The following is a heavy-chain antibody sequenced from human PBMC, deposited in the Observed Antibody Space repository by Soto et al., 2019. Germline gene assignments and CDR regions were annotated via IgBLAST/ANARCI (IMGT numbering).Heavy chain of an antibody. CDR2: TIPIFHTA. D-gene: IGHD3-9*01. J-gene: IGHJ3*02. CDR1: GGTFSSYG. V-gene: IGHV1-69*01. Sequence: QVQLVQSGAEVKKPGSSVKVSCKASGGTFSSYGISWVRQAPGQGLEWLGGTIPIFHTANYAQTFQGRLTITADESTSTAYMELSSLRSEDTAIYYCAIDQTAVRYVDSDAFDIWGQGTMVTVSS. CDR3: AIDQTAVRYVDSDAFDI.